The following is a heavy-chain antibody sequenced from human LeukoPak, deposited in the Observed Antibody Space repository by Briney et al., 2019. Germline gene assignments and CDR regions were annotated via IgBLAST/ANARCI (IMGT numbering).Heavy chain of an antibody. CDR1: GFTFSSYE. V-gene: IGHV3-48*03. Sequence: GGSLRLSCAASGFTFSSYEMNWVRQAPGKGLEWVSYISSSAHTIYYADSVKGRFTISRDNAKNSLYLQMNSLRAEDTAVYYCARDLGYFIDFWGQGTLATVSS. D-gene: IGHD2-15*01. CDR2: ISSSAHTI. J-gene: IGHJ4*02. CDR3: ARDLGYFIDF.